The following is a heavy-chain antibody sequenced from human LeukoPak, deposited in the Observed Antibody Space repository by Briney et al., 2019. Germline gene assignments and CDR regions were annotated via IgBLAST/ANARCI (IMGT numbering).Heavy chain of an antibody. CDR3: TRARDSGSQADY. CDR2: ISSSSTYT. CDR1: GFTFSEYY. Sequence: GGSLRLSCAASGFTFSEYYMSWIRQAPRKGLEWFSYISSSSTYTNHADSVKGRFTISRDNAKNSLYLQMDSLRADDTAVYYCTRARDSGSQADYWGQGTLVTVSS. J-gene: IGHJ4*02. V-gene: IGHV3-11*03. D-gene: IGHD1-26*01.